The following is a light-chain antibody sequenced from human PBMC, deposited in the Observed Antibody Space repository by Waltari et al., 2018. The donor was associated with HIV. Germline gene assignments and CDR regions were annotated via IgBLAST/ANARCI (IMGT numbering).Light chain of an antibody. CDR3: QQYSSRRT. CDR1: PSDSSNY. CDR2: GSS. V-gene: IGKV3-20*01. J-gene: IGKJ1*01. Sequence: EIVLTQSPGPLSLSPGERATPSCRASPSDSSNYLAWYQQKPGQAPRLLIYGSSRRATGIPERFSGSGSGTDFTLTISRLEPEDFAVYYCQQYSSRRTFGQGTKVEMK.